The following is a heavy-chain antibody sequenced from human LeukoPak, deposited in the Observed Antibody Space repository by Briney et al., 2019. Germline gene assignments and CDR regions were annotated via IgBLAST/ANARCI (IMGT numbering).Heavy chain of an antibody. V-gene: IGHV4-38-2*02. J-gene: IGHJ3*02. CDR2: IYHSGST. CDR3: ARDRLGEMNEAFDI. Sequence: PSGTLSLTCTVSGYSISSDYYWGWIRQPPGKGLVWIGSIYHSGSTYYNPSLKSRVTISLDTSKNQFSLKLRSVTAADTAVYYCARDRLGEMNEAFDIWGQGTMVTVSS. CDR1: GYSISSDYY. D-gene: IGHD3-10*01.